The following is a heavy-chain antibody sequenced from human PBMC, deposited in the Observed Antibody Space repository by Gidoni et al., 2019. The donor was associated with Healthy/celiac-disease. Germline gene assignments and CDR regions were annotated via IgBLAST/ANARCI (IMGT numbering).Heavy chain of an antibody. CDR3: ARLPSATVTTSYY. J-gene: IGHJ4*02. V-gene: IGHV5-10-1*03. Sequence: AQLAQSGAEVKKPGESLRTSCKGSGSTFTSYWISWVRQLPGKGLEWMGRIDPSDSYTTYSPSFQGHVTISADMSISTAYLQWSSLKASDTAMYYCARLPSATVTTSYYWGQGTLVTVSS. CDR1: GSTFTSYW. D-gene: IGHD4-17*01. CDR2: IDPSDSYT.